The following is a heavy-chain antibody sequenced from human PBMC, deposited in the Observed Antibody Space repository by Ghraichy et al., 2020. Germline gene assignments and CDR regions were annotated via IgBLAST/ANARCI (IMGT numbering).Heavy chain of an antibody. CDR2: INHSGST. CDR3: ARGGPIPGRPRLYNWFDP. Sequence: SETLSLTCAVYGGSFSGYYWSWIRQPPGKGLEWIGEINHSGSTNYNPSLKSRVTISVDTSKNQFSLKLSSVTAADTAVYYCARGGPIPGRPRLYNWFDPWGQGTLVTVSS. D-gene: IGHD6-6*01. J-gene: IGHJ5*02. CDR1: GGSFSGYY. V-gene: IGHV4-34*01.